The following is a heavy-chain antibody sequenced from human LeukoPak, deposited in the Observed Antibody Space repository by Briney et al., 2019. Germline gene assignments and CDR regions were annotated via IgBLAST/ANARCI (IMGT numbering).Heavy chain of an antibody. J-gene: IGHJ4*02. V-gene: IGHV3-30-3*01. D-gene: IGHD3-22*01. Sequence: GGSLRLSCAASGFTFSSYPMHWVRQAPGKGLEWVAVISYGGGEKHYADSVKGRFTLSRDNSQNTLYLQMNSLRPEDTAVYYCAREGSSGYYPYWGQGILVTVSS. CDR1: GFTFSSYP. CDR2: ISYGGGEK. CDR3: AREGSSGYYPY.